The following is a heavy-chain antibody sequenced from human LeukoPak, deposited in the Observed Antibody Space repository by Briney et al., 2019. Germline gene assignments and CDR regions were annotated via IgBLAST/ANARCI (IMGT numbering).Heavy chain of an antibody. CDR2: IFGSTGSTGST. J-gene: IGHJ4*02. D-gene: IGHD5-12*01. CDR1: GFTFSNYA. V-gene: IGHV3-23*01. Sequence: PGGSLRLSCVASGFTFSNYAMSWVRQAPGKGLEWVSGIFGSTGSTGSTYYADSVKGRFTISRDNSKNTLYLQMNSLRAEDTAVYYCAKETGYSGYDYGDYWGQGTLVTVSS. CDR3: AKETGYSGYDYGDY.